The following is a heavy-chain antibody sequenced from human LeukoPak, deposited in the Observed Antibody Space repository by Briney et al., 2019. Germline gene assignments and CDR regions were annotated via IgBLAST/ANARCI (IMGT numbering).Heavy chain of an antibody. D-gene: IGHD2-2*02. J-gene: IGHJ5*02. V-gene: IGHV4-4*07. Sequence: SETLSLTCTVSGGSIDIYYWSWIRQPAGKGLEWIGRIYTSGSTNYNPSLKSRVTMSVDTSKNQFSLKLSSVTAADTAVYYCARSRYCSSTSCYNRNWFDPWGQGTLVTVSS. CDR3: ARSRYCSSTSCYNRNWFDP. CDR1: GGSIDIYY. CDR2: IYTSGST.